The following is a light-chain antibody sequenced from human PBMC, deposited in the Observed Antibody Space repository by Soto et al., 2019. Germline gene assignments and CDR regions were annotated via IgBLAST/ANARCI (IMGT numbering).Light chain of an antibody. Sequence: DIQMSQSPSTLSASVGDRVTITCRASQSMTDWLAWYQQKPGKAPKFLIYKASNLEGGVPSRFSGSGSGTEFTLTTTSVQPDDFATYYCQYWDDYSWTFGQGTKVEIK. CDR3: QYWDDYSWT. CDR2: KAS. J-gene: IGKJ1*01. V-gene: IGKV1-5*03. CDR1: QSMTDW.